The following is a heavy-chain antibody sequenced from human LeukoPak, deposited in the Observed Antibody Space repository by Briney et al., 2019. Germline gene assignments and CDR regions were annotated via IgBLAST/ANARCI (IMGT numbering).Heavy chain of an antibody. CDR2: ISSSGSTI. CDR1: GFTFSDYY. V-gene: IGHV3-11*04. Sequence: TGGSLRLSCAASGFTFSDYYMSWIRQAPGKGLEWVSYISSSGSTIYYADSVKGRFTISRDNAKNSLYLQMNSLRAEDTAVYYCARETYYYDSSGYPLGYWGQGTLVTVSS. CDR3: ARETYYYDSSGYPLGY. J-gene: IGHJ4*02. D-gene: IGHD3-22*01.